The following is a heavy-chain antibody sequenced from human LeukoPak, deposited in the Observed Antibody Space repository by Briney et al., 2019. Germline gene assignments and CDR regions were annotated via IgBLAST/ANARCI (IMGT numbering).Heavy chain of an antibody. CDR3: ARRIGYSGYDFDY. CDR2: ISSSSSYI. D-gene: IGHD5-12*01. CDR1: GFTFSDYY. Sequence: GGALRLSCAASGFTFSDYYMNWVRQAPGKGLEWVSSISSSSSYIYYADSVKGRFTISRDNAKNSLYLQMNSLRAEDTAVYYCARRIGYSGYDFDYWGQGTLVTVSS. J-gene: IGHJ4*02. V-gene: IGHV3-21*01.